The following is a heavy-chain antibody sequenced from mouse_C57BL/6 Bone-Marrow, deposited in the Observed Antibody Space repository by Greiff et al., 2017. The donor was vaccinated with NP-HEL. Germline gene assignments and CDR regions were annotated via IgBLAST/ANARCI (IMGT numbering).Heavy chain of an antibody. CDR2: IYWDDDK. V-gene: IGHV8-12*01. CDR1: GFSLSTSGMG. Sequence: QVTLKESGPGILQSSQTLSLTCSFSGFSLSTSGMGVSWIRQPSGKGLEWLAHIYWDDDKRYNPSLKSRLTSSKDTSRHQVFLKITSVDTADTATYYCAREVTGTEYFDVWGTGTTVTVSS. CDR3: AREVTGTEYFDV. D-gene: IGHD4-1*01. J-gene: IGHJ1*03.